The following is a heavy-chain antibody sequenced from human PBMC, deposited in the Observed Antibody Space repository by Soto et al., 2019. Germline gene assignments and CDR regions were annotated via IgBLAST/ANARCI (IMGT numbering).Heavy chain of an antibody. CDR3: TTDPWDIVLVPAASPPFDY. D-gene: IGHD2-2*01. V-gene: IGHV3-15*07. CDR2: IKSKTDGGTT. Sequence: GGSLRLSCAASGFTFSNAWMNWVRQAPGKGLEWVGRIKSKTDGGTTDYAAPVKGRFTISRDDSKNTLYLQMNSLKTEDTAVYYCTTDPWDIVLVPAASPPFDYWGQGTLVTVSS. J-gene: IGHJ4*02. CDR1: GFTFSNAW.